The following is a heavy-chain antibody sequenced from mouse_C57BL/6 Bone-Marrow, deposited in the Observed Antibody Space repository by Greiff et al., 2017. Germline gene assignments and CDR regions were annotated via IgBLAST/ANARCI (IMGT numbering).Heavy chain of an antibody. CDR3: ARDQITTVVADWYFDV. CDR2: INYDGSST. V-gene: IGHV5-16*01. CDR1: GFTFSDYY. Sequence: EVKLMESEGGLVQPGSSMKLSCTASGFTFSDYYMAWVRQVPEKGLEWVANINYDGSSTYYLDSLKSRFIISRDNAKNILYLQMSSLKSEDTATYYCARDQITTVVADWYFDVWGTGTTVTVSS. D-gene: IGHD1-1*01. J-gene: IGHJ1*03.